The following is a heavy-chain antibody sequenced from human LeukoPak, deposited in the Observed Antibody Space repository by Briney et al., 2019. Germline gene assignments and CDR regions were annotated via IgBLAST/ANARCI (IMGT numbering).Heavy chain of an antibody. CDR2: IYPSDSDT. V-gene: IGHV5-51*01. D-gene: IGHD2-21*01. J-gene: IGHJ4*02. Sequence: GESLKISCKGSGYSFTTSWIGRVRQMPGKGLEWMGIIYPSDSDTRYSPSFQGQATISADKSISTAYLQWSSLKASDTAMYYCARHSAISTPGDYWGQGTLVTVSS. CDR1: GYSFTTSW. CDR3: ARHSAISTPGDY.